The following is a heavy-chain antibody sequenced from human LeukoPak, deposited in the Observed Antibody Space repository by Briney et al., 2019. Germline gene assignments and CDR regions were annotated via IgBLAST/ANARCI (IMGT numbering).Heavy chain of an antibody. D-gene: IGHD3-10*01. CDR2: IRSDGINK. CDR3: AKLGKTENHYGSGRFSYYYYMDV. J-gene: IGHJ6*03. Sequence: GGSLRLSCAASGFTFSNYGMHWVRQAPGKGLEWVAFIRSDGINKYHADSVKGRFTISRDNSKNTLYLQMNSLRAEDTAVYYCAKLGKTENHYGSGRFSYYYYMDVWGKGTTVTISS. CDR1: GFTFSNYG. V-gene: IGHV3-30*02.